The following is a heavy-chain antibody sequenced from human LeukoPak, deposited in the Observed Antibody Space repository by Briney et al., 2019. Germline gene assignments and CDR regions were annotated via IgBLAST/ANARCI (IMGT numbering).Heavy chain of an antibody. J-gene: IGHJ4*02. CDR2: ISYDGSNK. D-gene: IGHD5-18*01. V-gene: IGHV3-30*04. CDR1: GFTFSSYA. Sequence: GGSPRLSCAASGFTFSSYAMHWVRLAPGKGLEWVAVISYDGSNKYYADSVKGRFTISRDNSKNTLYLQMNSLRADDTAVYYCARDWREWIQLWLLTYWGQGTLVTVSS. CDR3: ARDWREWIQLWLLTY.